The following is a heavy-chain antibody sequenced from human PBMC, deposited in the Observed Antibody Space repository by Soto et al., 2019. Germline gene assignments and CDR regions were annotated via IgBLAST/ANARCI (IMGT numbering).Heavy chain of an antibody. J-gene: IGHJ4*02. CDR1: GGSISSGGYY. CDR3: ARDRAPLSGFDY. D-gene: IGHD3-10*01. CDR2: IDYSGST. V-gene: IGHV4-31*03. Sequence: QVQLQESGPGLVKPSQTLSLTCTVSGGSISSGGYYWRWIRQHPGKGLEWIGYIDYSGSTYYNPSLKSRVTISVDTSKNQFSLKLSCVTAADTAVYYCARDRAPLSGFDYWGQGTLVTVSS.